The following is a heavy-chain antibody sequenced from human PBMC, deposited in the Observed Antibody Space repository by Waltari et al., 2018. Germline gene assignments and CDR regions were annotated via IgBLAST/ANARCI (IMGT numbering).Heavy chain of an antibody. D-gene: IGHD2-15*01. V-gene: IGHV1-8*03. CDR1: GYTFTSYD. J-gene: IGHJ5*02. CDR2: MNPNSGNT. Sequence: QVQLVQSGAEVKKPGASVKVSCKASGYTFTSYDINWVRQATGQGLEWRGGMNPNSGNTGYAQKFQGRVTITRNTSISTAYMELSSLRSEDTAVDYGARGSVAPRRRWFDPWGQGTLVTVSS. CDR3: ARGSVAPRRRWFDP.